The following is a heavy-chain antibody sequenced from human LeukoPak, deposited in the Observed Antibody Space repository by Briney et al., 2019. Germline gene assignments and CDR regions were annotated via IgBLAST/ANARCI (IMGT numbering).Heavy chain of an antibody. CDR1: GISLRTYY. J-gene: IGHJ6*02. Sequence: SEALSLTCTVSGISLRTYYWSWVRQPPGKGLEWIGYVHHTGSADYNPSLKSRVTISLDMSKSQFSLKLTSATAAHTAVYYCARDSWDYIAMDVWGPGTTVTVSS. CDR2: VHHTGSA. V-gene: IGHV4-59*01. CDR3: ARDSWDYIAMDV. D-gene: IGHD4/OR15-4a*01.